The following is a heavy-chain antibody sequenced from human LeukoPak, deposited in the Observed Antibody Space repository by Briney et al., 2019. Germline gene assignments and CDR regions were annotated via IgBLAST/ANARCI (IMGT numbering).Heavy chain of an antibody. V-gene: IGHV4-38-2*01. Sequence: PSETVSLTCSVSGYSISSGHYWGRIRPPPGKGLEWIGNIYHSGSTYYNPSLKSGVTISVDTTKNQLSLQLGSGPAADTAVFYCARSGVYYYYMDVWGRGTTVSIS. CDR2: IYHSGST. CDR1: GYSISSGHY. CDR3: ARSGVYYYYMDV. D-gene: IGHD2-8*01. J-gene: IGHJ6*03.